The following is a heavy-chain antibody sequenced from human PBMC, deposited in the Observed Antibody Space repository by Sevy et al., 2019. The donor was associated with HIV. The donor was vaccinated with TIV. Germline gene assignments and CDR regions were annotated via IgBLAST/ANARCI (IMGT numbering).Heavy chain of an antibody. CDR1: GFTLGDYA. D-gene: IGHD5-18*01. V-gene: IGHV3-49*04. Sequence: GGSLRLSCTTSGFTLGDYAMNWVRQAPGKGLEWVGFMRSKPFAGTTEYAASVKGRFTISTEDSEASAHLQMNSLRTEDTGVCYCIRGRLLGYTAMVPDYWGQGTLVTVSS. J-gene: IGHJ4*02. CDR3: IRGRLLGYTAMVPDY. CDR2: MRSKPFAGTT.